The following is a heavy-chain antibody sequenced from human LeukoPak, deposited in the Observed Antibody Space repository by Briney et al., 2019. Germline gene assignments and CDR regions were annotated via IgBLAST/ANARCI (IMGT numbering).Heavy chain of an antibody. CDR1: GGSISSYY. V-gene: IGHV4-59*01. CDR2: IYYSGST. Sequence: SETLSLTCTVSGGSISSYYWSWIRQPPGKGLEWIGYIYYSGSTNYNPSPKSRVTISVDTSKNQFSLKLSSVTAADTAVYYCARAGRLSGSLGYWGQGTLVTVSS. CDR3: ARAGRLSGSLGY. J-gene: IGHJ4*02. D-gene: IGHD1-26*01.